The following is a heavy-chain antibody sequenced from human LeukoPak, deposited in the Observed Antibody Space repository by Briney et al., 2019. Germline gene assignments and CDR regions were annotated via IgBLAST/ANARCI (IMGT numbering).Heavy chain of an antibody. CDR1: GGSISSYY. J-gene: IGHJ4*02. D-gene: IGHD4-11*01. CDR3: AREKYSNGAFDY. Sequence: SGTLSLTCTVSGGSISSYYWSWIRQSPGKGLEWIGYIYYTGSTNYNPSLKSRVTISVDTSKNQFSLKLSSVTAADTAVYYCAREKYSNGAFDYWGQGTLVTVSS. CDR2: IYYTGST. V-gene: IGHV4-59*01.